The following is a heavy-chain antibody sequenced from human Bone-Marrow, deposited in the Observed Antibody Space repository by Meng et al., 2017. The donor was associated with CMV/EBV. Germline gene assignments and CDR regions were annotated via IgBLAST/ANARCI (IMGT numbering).Heavy chain of an antibody. CDR1: GFTFSSYW. Sequence: GESLKISCAASGFTFSSYWMHWVRQAPGKGPVWVSRINTDGSSATYAVSVKGRFTISRDNVKNTLYLQMNSLRADDTAVYYCARSKVTHDYWGQGTLVTVSS. V-gene: IGHV3-74*01. CDR3: ARSKVTHDY. D-gene: IGHD4-11*01. J-gene: IGHJ4*02. CDR2: INTDGSSA.